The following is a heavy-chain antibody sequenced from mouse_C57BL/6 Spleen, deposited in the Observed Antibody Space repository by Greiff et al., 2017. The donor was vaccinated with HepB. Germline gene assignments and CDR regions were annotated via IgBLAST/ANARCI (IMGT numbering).Heavy chain of an antibody. D-gene: IGHD1-1*01. CDR3: ARRGTVVAPHFDY. J-gene: IGHJ2*01. CDR1: GYTFTDYY. Sequence: EVQLQQSGPELVKPGASVKISCKASGYTFTDYYMNWVKQSHGKSLEWIGDINPNNGGTSYNQKFKGKATLTVDKSSSTAYMELRSLTSEDSAVYYCARRGTVVAPHFDYWGQGTTLTVSS. CDR2: INPNNGGT. V-gene: IGHV1-26*01.